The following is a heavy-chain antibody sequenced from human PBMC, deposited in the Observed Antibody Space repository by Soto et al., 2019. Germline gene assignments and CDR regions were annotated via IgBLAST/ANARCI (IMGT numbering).Heavy chain of an antibody. J-gene: IGHJ4*02. CDR1: GGSISSYY. V-gene: IGHV4-59*08. CDR2: IYYSGST. D-gene: IGHD3-10*01. Sequence: SETLSLTCTVSGGSISSYYWSWIRQPPGKGLEWIGYIYYSGSTYYNPSLKSRVTISVDTSKNQFSLKLSSVTAADTAMYYCARVGGFGATTIDYWGQGTLVTVS. CDR3: ARVGGFGATTIDY.